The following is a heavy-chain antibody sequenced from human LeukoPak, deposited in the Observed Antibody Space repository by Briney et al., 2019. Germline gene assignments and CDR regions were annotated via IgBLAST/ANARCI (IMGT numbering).Heavy chain of an antibody. CDR2: ISWNSGSI. V-gene: IGHV3-9*01. J-gene: IGHJ3*02. D-gene: IGHD7-27*01. CDR1: GFTFDDYA. Sequence: GGSLRLSCAASGFTFDDYAMHWVRQAPGKGLEWVSGISWNSGSIGYADSVKGRFTISRDNAKNSLYLQMNSLRAEDTAVYYCTKFLLGSNAFDIWGQGTMVTVSS. CDR3: TKFLLGSNAFDI.